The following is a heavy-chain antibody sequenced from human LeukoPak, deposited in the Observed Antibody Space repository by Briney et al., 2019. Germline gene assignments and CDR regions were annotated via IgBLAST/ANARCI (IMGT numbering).Heavy chain of an antibody. J-gene: IGHJ3*02. Sequence: NPGGSLRLSCAAPGFTFGNYNMNWVRQAPGKGLEWVSYISSRGSYTYYADSVKGRFTISRDNAKNSLYLQMNSLRAEDTAVYYCARIDAFDIWGRGTMVTVSS. CDR2: ISSRGSYT. V-gene: IGHV3-21*04. CDR1: GFTFGNYN. CDR3: ARIDAFDI.